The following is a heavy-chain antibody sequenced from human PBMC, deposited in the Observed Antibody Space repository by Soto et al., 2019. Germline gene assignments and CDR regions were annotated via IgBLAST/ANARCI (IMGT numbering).Heavy chain of an antibody. D-gene: IGHD2-8*01. CDR2: ISGYNGDA. V-gene: IGHV1-18*01. CDR3: AKNGQPPYYYYGLDV. Sequence: KVSCKASGYTFTRYGIILVRQAPGQGLEWMGWISGYNGDANYAQRFQGRVSMTIDTSTTTAYMELRTLTSDDTAVYYCAKNGQPPYYYYGLDVWGQGTTVTVS. CDR1: GYTFTRYG. J-gene: IGHJ6*02.